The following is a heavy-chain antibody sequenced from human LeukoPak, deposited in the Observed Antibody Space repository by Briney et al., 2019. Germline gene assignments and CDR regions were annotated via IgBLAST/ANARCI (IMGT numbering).Heavy chain of an antibody. CDR2: ITPNTRGT. Sequence: GATLTDSSQASGYTFTGYNMHWVRPAPGEGTERMGLITPNTRGTHYAQQFHRRLTTTRHTSITTAYMELSRLSSDHTAVYYCARAPLDTTRCWFDPWGQGTLVTVSS. V-gene: IGHV1-2*02. D-gene: IGHD4-17*01. CDR1: GYTFTGYN. J-gene: IGHJ5*02. CDR3: ARAPLDTTRCWFDP.